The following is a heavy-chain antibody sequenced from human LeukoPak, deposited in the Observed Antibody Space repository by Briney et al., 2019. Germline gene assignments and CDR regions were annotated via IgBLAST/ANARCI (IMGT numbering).Heavy chain of an antibody. J-gene: IGHJ4*02. Sequence: PGGSLRLSCAASGFTFSSYAMSWVRQAPGKGLEWVSAISGSGGSTYYAGSVKGRFTISRDNSKNTLYLQMNSLRAEDTAVYYCAKGSHITMIVVVIPPDYWGQGTLVTVSS. CDR2: ISGSGGST. CDR1: GFTFSSYA. V-gene: IGHV3-23*01. CDR3: AKGSHITMIVVVIPPDY. D-gene: IGHD3-22*01.